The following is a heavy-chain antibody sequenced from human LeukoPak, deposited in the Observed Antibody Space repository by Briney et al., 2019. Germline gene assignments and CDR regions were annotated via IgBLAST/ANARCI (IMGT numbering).Heavy chain of an antibody. V-gene: IGHV1-2*04. CDR3: ARDPVCSGGSCYVGNFDY. J-gene: IGHJ4*02. Sequence: GASVKVSCKASGYTFTGYYMHWVRQAPGQGLEWMGWINPNSGGTNYAQKFQGWVTMTRVTSISTAYMELSRLRSDDTAVYYCARDPVCSGGSCYVGNFDYWGQGTLVTVSS. D-gene: IGHD2-15*01. CDR1: GYTFTGYY. CDR2: INPNSGGT.